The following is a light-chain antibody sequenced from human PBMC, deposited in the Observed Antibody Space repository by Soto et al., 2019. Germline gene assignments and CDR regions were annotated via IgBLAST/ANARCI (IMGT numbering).Light chain of an antibody. Sequence: QAVVTQPPSVSGAPGRGVTISCTGSSSNIGAGYDVHWYQQLPGSAPKLLIYGSSNRPSGVPDRFSGSKSGTSASLAITGLQAEDEADYYCQSYDSSLSGSVFGGGTKVTVL. J-gene: IGLJ2*01. V-gene: IGLV1-40*01. CDR2: GSS. CDR3: QSYDSSLSGSV. CDR1: SSNIGAGYD.